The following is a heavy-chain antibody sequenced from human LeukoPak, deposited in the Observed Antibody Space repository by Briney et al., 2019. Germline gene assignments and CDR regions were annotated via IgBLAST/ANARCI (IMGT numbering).Heavy chain of an antibody. CDR2: ISYSGST. CDR3: ARHQYDSGIDHTN. CDR1: GXSISSYY. Sequence: KPSETLSLTCTVSGXSISSYYWDWIRQPPGKGLEWIGYISYSGSTSYNPSLKSRVTISVDTSKNQFSLSLNSVTAADTAIYYCARHQYDSGIDHTNWGQGTLVTVSS. J-gene: IGHJ4*02. V-gene: IGHV4-59*12. D-gene: IGHD3-10*01.